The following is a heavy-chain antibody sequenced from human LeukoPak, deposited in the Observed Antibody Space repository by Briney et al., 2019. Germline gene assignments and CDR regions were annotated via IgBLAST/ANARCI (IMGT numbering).Heavy chain of an antibody. J-gene: IGHJ3*02. CDR2: ISSSSSFI. Sequence: GGSLRLSCAASGFTFSSYSMNWVRQAPGKGLEWVSSISSSSSFIYYAVSVKGRFTISRDNAKNSLYLQMNSLNAEDTAVYYCAREVTKAFDIWGQGTMVTVSS. CDR3: AREVTKAFDI. V-gene: IGHV3-21*01. CDR1: GFTFSSYS. D-gene: IGHD2-8*01.